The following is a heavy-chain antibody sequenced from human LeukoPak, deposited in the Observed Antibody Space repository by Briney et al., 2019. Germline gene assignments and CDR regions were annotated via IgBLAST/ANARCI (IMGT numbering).Heavy chain of an antibody. Sequence: ASVKVSCKASGYTFTSYDINWVRQATGQGLEWLGWMNPSSGNTGYAQKFQGRVTMTRNTSISTAYMELSSLRSEDTAVYYCARVAYYYDSAGLYLNYFYGMDVWGQGTTVTVSS. CDR2: MNPSSGNT. CDR1: GYTFTSYD. V-gene: IGHV1-8*01. D-gene: IGHD3-22*01. CDR3: ARVAYYYDSAGLYLNYFYGMDV. J-gene: IGHJ6*02.